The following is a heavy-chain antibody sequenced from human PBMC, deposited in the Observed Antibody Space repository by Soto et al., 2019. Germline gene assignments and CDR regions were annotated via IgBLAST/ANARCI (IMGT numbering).Heavy chain of an antibody. J-gene: IGHJ6*02. CDR2: ISSSSSHT. V-gene: IGHV3-11*06. D-gene: IGHD5-12*01. CDR1: GFTFSDYY. CDR3: ARDRVAYSRYDYGYYYYYYGMDV. Sequence: GGSLRLSCAASGFTFSDYYMSWIRQAPGKGLEWVSSISSSSSHTNYADSVKGRFTISRDNAKNSLYLQMNSLRAEDTAVYYCARDRVAYSRYDYGYYYYYYGMDVWGQGRTVT.